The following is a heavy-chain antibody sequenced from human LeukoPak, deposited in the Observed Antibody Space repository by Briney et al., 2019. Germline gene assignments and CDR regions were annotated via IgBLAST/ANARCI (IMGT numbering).Heavy chain of an antibody. CDR3: AKRVLTGYSNWFDP. Sequence: GGSLRLSCAASGFTFSSYAMTWVRQAPGKGLEWVSVISANDGTTYYADSVKGRFTISRDNPKNTLYLQMNSLRAEDTAVYYCAKRVLTGYSNWFDPWGQGTRVIVSS. V-gene: IGHV3-23*01. CDR1: GFTFSSYA. J-gene: IGHJ5*02. D-gene: IGHD3-9*01. CDR2: ISANDGTT.